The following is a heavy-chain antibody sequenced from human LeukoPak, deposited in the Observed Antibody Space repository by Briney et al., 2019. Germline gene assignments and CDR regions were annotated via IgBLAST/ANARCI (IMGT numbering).Heavy chain of an antibody. J-gene: IGHJ4*02. CDR2: ISFDGNNE. CDR3: ARARPFIAAAGTAKYYFDY. D-gene: IGHD6-13*01. CDR1: EFTFSSYA. V-gene: IGHV3-30-3*01. Sequence: HPGGSLRLSCAASEFTFSSYAMHWVRQAPGKGLEWVAAISFDGNNEYYADSVKGRFTISRDNSKNTLYLQMNSLRAEDTAVYYCARARPFIAAAGTAKYYFDYWGQGTLVTVSS.